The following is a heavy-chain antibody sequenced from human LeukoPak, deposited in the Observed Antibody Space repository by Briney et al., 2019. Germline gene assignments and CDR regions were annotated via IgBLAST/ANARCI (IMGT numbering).Heavy chain of an antibody. D-gene: IGHD3-9*01. CDR1: GYTFTGYY. Sequence: ASVKVSCKASGYTFTGYYMHWVRQAPGQGLEWMGWINPNSGGTNYAQKFQGRVTMTRDTSISTAYMELSRLRSDDTAVYYCARDPKNHDILTGYSPVGTFDYWGQGTLVTVSS. CDR3: ARDPKNHDILTGYSPVGTFDY. V-gene: IGHV1-2*02. CDR2: INPNSGGT. J-gene: IGHJ4*02.